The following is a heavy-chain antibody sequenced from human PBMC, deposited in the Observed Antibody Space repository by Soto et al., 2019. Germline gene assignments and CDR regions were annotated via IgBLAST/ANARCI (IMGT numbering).Heavy chain of an antibody. CDR1: GYTLTELS. CDR3: ATKIPFISGYYWEFDY. J-gene: IGHJ4*02. D-gene: IGHD3-22*01. V-gene: IGHV1-24*01. CDR2: FDPEDGET. Sequence: QVQLVQSGAEVKKPGASVKVSCKVSGYTLTELSMHWVRQAPGKGLEWMGGFDPEDGETIYAKKFQGRVTRTEDPSTDTAYMELSSLRSEDTAVYYCATKIPFISGYYWEFDYWGQGTLVTVSS.